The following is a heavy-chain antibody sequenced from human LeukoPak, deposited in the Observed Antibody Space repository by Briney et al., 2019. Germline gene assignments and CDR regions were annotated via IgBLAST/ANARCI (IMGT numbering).Heavy chain of an antibody. CDR1: GYTFTSYD. Sequence: EASVKVSCKASGYTFTSYDINWVRRATGQGLEWMGWMNPNSGNTGYAQKFQGRVTMTRNTSISTAYMELSCLRSEDTAVYYCARGPRYCSSTSCYVYFDYWGQGTLATVSS. CDR2: MNPNSGNT. V-gene: IGHV1-8*01. CDR3: ARGPRYCSSTSCYVYFDY. D-gene: IGHD2-2*01. J-gene: IGHJ4*02.